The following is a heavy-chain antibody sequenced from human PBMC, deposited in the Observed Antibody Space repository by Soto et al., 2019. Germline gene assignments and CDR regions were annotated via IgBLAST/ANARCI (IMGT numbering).Heavy chain of an antibody. D-gene: IGHD2-8*01. CDR1: GFTFSSYA. J-gene: IGHJ1*01. CDR2: ISGSGGST. Sequence: EVQLLESGGGLVQPGGSLRLSCAASGFTFSSYAMSWVRQAPGKGLEWVSAISGSGGSTYYADSVKGRFTISRDNSKNTLYLQMNSLRAEDTAVYYCAKIVGRGVLMVYPGEYFQHWGQGTLVTGSS. V-gene: IGHV3-23*01. CDR3: AKIVGRGVLMVYPGEYFQH.